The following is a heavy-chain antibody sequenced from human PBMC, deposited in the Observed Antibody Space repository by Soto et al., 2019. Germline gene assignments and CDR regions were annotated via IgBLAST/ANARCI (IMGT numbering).Heavy chain of an antibody. Sequence: ASVKVSCKASGYTFTTYAIHWVRQAPGQSLEWMGWINTDDGNTYYSQKMQARVTITRDTSASTAYMELSSLRSDDTAVYYCAREYYYGSGGAYWAQGTLVTVDS. CDR1: GYTFTTYA. D-gene: IGHD3-10*01. J-gene: IGHJ4*02. CDR3: AREYYYGSGGAY. V-gene: IGHV1-3*04. CDR2: INTDDGNT.